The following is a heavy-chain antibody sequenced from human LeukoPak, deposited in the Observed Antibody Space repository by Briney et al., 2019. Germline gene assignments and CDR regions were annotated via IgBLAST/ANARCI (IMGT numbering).Heavy chain of an antibody. J-gene: IGHJ4*02. D-gene: IGHD6-13*01. Sequence: PGGSLRLSCAASGFTFDDYGMSWVRPAPGKGLEWVSGINWNGGSTGYADSVKGRFIISRDNAKNSLYLQMNSLRAEDTALYYCARDSSSSYYFDCWGQGTLVTVSS. CDR2: INWNGGST. V-gene: IGHV3-20*04. CDR1: GFTFDDYG. CDR3: ARDSSSSYYFDC.